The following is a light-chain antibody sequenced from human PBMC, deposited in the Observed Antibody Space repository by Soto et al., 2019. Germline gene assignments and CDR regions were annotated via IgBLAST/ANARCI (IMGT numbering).Light chain of an antibody. Sequence: QSALTQPASVSGSPGQSITISCTGTSSDVGAYNYVSWYQQQSGKAPKLMIHEVSNRPSGVSNRFSGSKSGNTASLTISGLQAEDEADYYCSSYTTSRAHVFGIGTKLTVL. CDR1: SSDVGAYNY. CDR3: SSYTTSRAHV. V-gene: IGLV2-14*01. J-gene: IGLJ1*01. CDR2: EVS.